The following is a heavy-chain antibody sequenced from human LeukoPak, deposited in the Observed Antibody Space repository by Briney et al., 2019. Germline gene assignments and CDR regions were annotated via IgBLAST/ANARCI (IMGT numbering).Heavy chain of an antibody. CDR3: ARTITMVRGVMGFDY. Sequence: SVKVSCKASGGTFSSYAISWVRQAPGQGLEWMGGIIPIFGTANYAQKFQGRVTITTDESTSTAYMELSSLRSEDTAVYYCARTITMVRGVMGFDYWGQGTLVTVSS. D-gene: IGHD3-10*01. CDR2: IIPIFGTA. V-gene: IGHV1-69*05. J-gene: IGHJ4*02. CDR1: GGTFSSYA.